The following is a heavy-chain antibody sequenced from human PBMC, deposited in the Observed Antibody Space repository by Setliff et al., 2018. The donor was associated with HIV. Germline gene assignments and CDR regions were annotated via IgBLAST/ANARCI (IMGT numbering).Heavy chain of an antibody. J-gene: IGHJ5*02. CDR3: ARDGPPYYYGSGLDP. D-gene: IGHD3-10*01. CDR2: INHSGRT. Sequence: SETLSLTCAVYGGSFSDNYWSWIRQSPGKGLEWIGEINHSGRTKYSPSLRSRVSISVDTSKTQFSLKLSSVTAADTAVYYCARDGPPYYYGSGLDPWGQGTLVTVSS. V-gene: IGHV4-34*01. CDR1: GGSFSDNY.